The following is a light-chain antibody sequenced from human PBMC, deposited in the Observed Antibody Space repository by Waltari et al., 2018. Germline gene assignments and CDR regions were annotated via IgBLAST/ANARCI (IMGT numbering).Light chain of an antibody. V-gene: IGKV3-20*01. Sequence: EIVLTQSPGTLSLSPGERATLSCRASQSIGRSLVWYQQKPGQAPRLLIYDVSRRATGIPDRFSGSGYGTVFSLTISRLEPEDFAVYYCQKYERLPATFGQGTTVEIK. J-gene: IGKJ1*01. CDR1: QSIGRS. CDR2: DVS. CDR3: QKYERLPAT.